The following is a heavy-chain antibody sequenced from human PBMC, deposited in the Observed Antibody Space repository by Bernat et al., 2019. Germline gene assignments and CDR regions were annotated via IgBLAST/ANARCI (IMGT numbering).Heavy chain of an antibody. V-gene: IGHV3-48*03. J-gene: IGHJ6*02. CDR2: ISSSGSTR. Sequence: EAQLAESGGGLVQPGESLRLSCAASGFTFSSYEMNWVRQAPGKGLEWVSFISSSGSTRYYADSVKGRFTISRDNSKNTLYLQMNSLRAEDTAVYYCATNSGSYSYYYYGMDVWGQGTTVTVSS. D-gene: IGHD1-26*01. CDR1: GFTFSSYE. CDR3: ATNSGSYSYYYYGMDV.